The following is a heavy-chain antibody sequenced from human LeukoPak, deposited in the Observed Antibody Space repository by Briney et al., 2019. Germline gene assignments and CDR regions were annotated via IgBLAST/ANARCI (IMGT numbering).Heavy chain of an antibody. CDR2: IYSGGST. J-gene: IGHJ5*02. V-gene: IGHV3-66*01. Sequence: PGGSLRLSCAASGFTVSSNYMSWVRQAPGKGLEWVSVIYSGGSTYYADSVKGRFTISRDNSKNTLYLQMNSLRAEDTAVYYCARGGKWQQPTFDPWGQGTLVTVSS. CDR3: ARGGKWQQPTFDP. D-gene: IGHD6-13*01. CDR1: GFTVSSNY.